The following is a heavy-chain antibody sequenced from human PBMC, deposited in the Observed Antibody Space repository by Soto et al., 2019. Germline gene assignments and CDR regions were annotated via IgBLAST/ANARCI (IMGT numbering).Heavy chain of an antibody. CDR3: AKDTRDYDFWSGTWGYYMDV. CDR2: ISYDGSNK. V-gene: IGHV3-30*18. J-gene: IGHJ6*03. D-gene: IGHD3-3*01. CDR1: GFTFSSYG. Sequence: QVQLVESGGGVVQPGRSLRLSCAASGFTFSSYGMHWVRQAPGKGLEWVAVISYDGSNKYYADSVKGRFTISRDNSKNTLYLQMNSLIAEDTAVYYCAKDTRDYDFWSGTWGYYMDVWGKGTTVTVSS.